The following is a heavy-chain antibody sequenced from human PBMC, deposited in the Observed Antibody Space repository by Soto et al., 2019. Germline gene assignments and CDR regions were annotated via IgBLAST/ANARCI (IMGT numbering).Heavy chain of an antibody. CDR1: GYTFTGYY. CDR3: ARGNSGDDDEFDY. D-gene: IGHD5-12*01. Sequence: ASVKVSCKAPGYTFTGYYIHWVRQAPGQGLEWMGWVNPNSGGTGYAQRFQGRVTMTRDTSINSVYMELSRLRSDDTATYFCARGNSGDDDEFDYWGQGTPVTVSS. CDR2: VNPNSGGT. J-gene: IGHJ4*02. V-gene: IGHV1-2*02.